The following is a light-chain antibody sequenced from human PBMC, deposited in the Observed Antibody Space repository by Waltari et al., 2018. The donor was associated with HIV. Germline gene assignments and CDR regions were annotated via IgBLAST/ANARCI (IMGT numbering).Light chain of an antibody. CDR2: RNN. Sequence: QSVLTQHPSASGTPGQRVTISCSGSSSNTGSTYVYWYQQRPGTAPKLLIYRNNQRPSGVPDRFSGSKSGTSASLAISGLRSEDEADYYCATWDDSLSVVVFGGGTKLTVL. CDR1: SSNTGSTY. J-gene: IGLJ2*01. V-gene: IGLV1-47*01. CDR3: ATWDDSLSVVV.